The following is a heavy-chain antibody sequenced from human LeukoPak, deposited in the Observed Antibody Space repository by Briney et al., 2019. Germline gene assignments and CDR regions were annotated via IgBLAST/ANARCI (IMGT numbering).Heavy chain of an antibody. CDR3: ARSESTMTTWSMDY. J-gene: IGHJ4*02. CDR2: IKQEGSER. CDR1: GFPFSRDW. D-gene: IGHD5-24*01. V-gene: IGHV3-7*01. Sequence: PGVSQELSCATSGFPFSRDWRTWVRQAPGKGLDWVAYIKQEGSERYYGDSVEGRFTISRDNARNSVYLQMNSLRAEDTATYYCARSESTMTTWSMDYWGQGILVTVSS.